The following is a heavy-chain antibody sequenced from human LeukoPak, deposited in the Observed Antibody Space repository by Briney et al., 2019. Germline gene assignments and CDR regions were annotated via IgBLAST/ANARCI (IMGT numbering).Heavy chain of an antibody. CDR1: GYTFTGFY. D-gene: IGHD3-16*01. CDR2: VNPNSGGT. J-gene: IGHJ5*02. Sequence: GASVKVSCKASGYTFTGFYIHWVRQAPGEGPQWMGWVNPNSGGTNYAKKFQGRVTLTRDTSITTAYMELSSLRSDDTAVYYCATSDLRFGFGGWFDPWGQGTLVTVSS. V-gene: IGHV1-2*02. CDR3: ATSDLRFGFGGWFDP.